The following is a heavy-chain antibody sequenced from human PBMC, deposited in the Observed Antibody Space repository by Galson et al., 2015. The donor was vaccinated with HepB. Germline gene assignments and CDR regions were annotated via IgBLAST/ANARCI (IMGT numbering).Heavy chain of an antibody. V-gene: IGHV4-39*07. D-gene: IGHD3-22*01. J-gene: IGHJ5*02. CDR1: GGSISSSSYY. Sequence: LSLTCTVSGGSISSSSYYWGWIRQPPGKGLEWIGSIYYSGSTYYNPSLKSRVTISVDTSKNQFSLKLSSVTAADTAVYYCARDIYGEAHYYYDSSGYRWFDPWGQGTLVTASS. CDR3: ARDIYGEAHYYYDSSGYRWFDP. CDR2: IYYSGST.